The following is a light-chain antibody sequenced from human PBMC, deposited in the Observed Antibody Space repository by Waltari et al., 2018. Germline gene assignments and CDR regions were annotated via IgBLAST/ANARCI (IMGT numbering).Light chain of an antibody. V-gene: IGLV2-23*02. CDR2: EVT. CDR1: STDVETHPP. J-gene: IGLJ2*01. Sequence: SALTPPPSVPGSPGQSITTSGTATSTDVETHPPVPWPHHPPANPPNTPIQHPQHPGKAPQLIMYEVTKRPSGFSNRFSGSKSGNTAALTISGLHTEDEGDYYCCSYSGDLSFGVVFGGGTKLTVL. CDR3: CSYSGDLSFGVV.